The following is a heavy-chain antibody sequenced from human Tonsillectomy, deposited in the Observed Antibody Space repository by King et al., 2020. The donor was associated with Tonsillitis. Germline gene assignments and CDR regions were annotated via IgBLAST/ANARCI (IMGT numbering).Heavy chain of an antibody. CDR3: AEDLSVITPNFFDY. Sequence: VQLVESGGGLVQPGGSLRLSCAASGFTFDSYAMSWVRQAPGKGLEWVSGISGGGGSTYYADPVKGRFTISRDTSKNTLYLQMNSLRVEDTAVYYCAEDLSVITPNFFDYWGQGSLVTVSS. J-gene: IGHJ4*02. CDR2: ISGGGGST. D-gene: IGHD1-14*01. CDR1: GFTFDSYA. V-gene: IGHV3-23*04.